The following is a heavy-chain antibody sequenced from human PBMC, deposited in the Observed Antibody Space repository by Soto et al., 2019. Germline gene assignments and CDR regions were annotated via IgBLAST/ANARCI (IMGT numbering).Heavy chain of an antibody. CDR1: GYTFTSYA. J-gene: IGHJ6*02. CDR3: ARDDYGDYRPPYYYYGMDV. Sequence: ASVKVSCKASGYTFTSYAMHWVRQAPGQRLEWMGWINAGNGNTKYSQKFQGRVTITRDTSASTAYMELSSLRSEDTAVYYCARDDYGDYRPPYYYYGMDVWGQGTTVTVSS. CDR2: INAGNGNT. D-gene: IGHD4-17*01. V-gene: IGHV1-3*01.